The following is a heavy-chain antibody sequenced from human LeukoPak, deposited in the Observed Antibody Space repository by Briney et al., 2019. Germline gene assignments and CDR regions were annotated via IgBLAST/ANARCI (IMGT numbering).Heavy chain of an antibody. CDR2: IYYSGST. CDR3: ARHRCSGGSCYSFQYNWFDP. Sequence: SETLSLTCTVSGGSISSYYWSWIRQPPGKGLEWIGYIYYSGSTNYSPSLKSRVTISVDTSQTQFSLKLTSVTAADTAVYHCARHRCSGGSCYSFQYNWFDPWGQGTLVTVSS. V-gene: IGHV4-59*08. CDR1: GGSISSYY. D-gene: IGHD2-15*01. J-gene: IGHJ5*02.